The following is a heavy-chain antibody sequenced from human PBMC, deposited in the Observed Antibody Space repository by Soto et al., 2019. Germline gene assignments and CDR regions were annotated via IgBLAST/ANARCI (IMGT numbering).Heavy chain of an antibody. CDR1: GGTSGNYV. V-gene: IGHV1-69*13. CDR3: ARDHTSSHNHDTTHYGSLDF. J-gene: IGHJ4*01. CDR2: IIPMFGTP. Sequence: SVKVCCKASGGTSGNYVISWGRQAPGQGLEWMGGIIPMFGTPIYAQKFQGRVSITADASTSTAYLELSSLRSEDSAVYYCARDHTSSHNHDTTHYGSLDFWG. D-gene: IGHD4-17*01.